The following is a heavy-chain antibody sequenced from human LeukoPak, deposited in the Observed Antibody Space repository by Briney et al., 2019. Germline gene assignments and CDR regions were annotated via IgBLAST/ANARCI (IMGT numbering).Heavy chain of an antibody. J-gene: IGHJ4*02. V-gene: IGHV4-39*07. CDR3: GRGSPYVY. CDR1: GASISDNAYY. CDR2: IHYTGST. D-gene: IGHD3-16*01. Sequence: SETLSLTCTVSGASISDNAYYWGWVRQPPGKGLEWIGSIHYTGSTYHNPSLKSRVTISIDTSKNQFSLKVTSVTAADTAVYYCGRGSPYVYWGQGTLVTVSS.